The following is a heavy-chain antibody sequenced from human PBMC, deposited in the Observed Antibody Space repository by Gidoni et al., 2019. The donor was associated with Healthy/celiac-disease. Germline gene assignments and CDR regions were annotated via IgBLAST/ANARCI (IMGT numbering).Heavy chain of an antibody. CDR2: ISGSGGST. CDR1: GFTFSSYA. Sequence: EVQLLESGVGLVQPGGSLRLSCASSGFTFSSYAMRWVRQAPGKGLEWVSAISGSGGSTYYADSVKGRFTISRDNSKNTLYLQMNSLRAEDTAVYYCANLCRGDYVTFDYWGQGTLVTVSS. V-gene: IGHV3-23*01. D-gene: IGHD4-17*01. CDR3: ANLCRGDYVTFDY. J-gene: IGHJ4*02.